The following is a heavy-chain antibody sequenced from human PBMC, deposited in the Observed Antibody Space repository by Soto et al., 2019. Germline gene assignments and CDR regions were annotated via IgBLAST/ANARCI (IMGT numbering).Heavy chain of an antibody. CDR1: GYTFTSYG. CDR3: ARAAPNLSSSSGVDV. V-gene: IGHV1-18*04. CDR2: ISAYNGNT. Sequence: ASVKVSCKASGYTFTSYGISWVRQAPGQGLEWMGWISAYNGNTNYAQKLQGRVTMTTDTSTSTAYMELRSLRSDDTAVYYCARAAPNLSSSSGVDVWGQGTTVTVSS. J-gene: IGHJ6*02. D-gene: IGHD6-6*01.